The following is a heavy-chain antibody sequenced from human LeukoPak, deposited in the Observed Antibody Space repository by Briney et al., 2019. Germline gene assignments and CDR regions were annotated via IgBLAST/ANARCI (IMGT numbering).Heavy chain of an antibody. J-gene: IGHJ4*02. Sequence: SETLSLTCTVSGGSISSYYWSWIRQPPGKGLEWIGYIYYSGSTNYNPSLKSRVTISVDTSKNQFSLKLSSVTAADTAVYYCARVRCSSTSCYYGYYFDYWGQGTLVTVSS. CDR2: IYYSGST. CDR3: ARVRCSSTSCYYGYYFDY. D-gene: IGHD2-2*01. CDR1: GGSISSYY. V-gene: IGHV4-59*12.